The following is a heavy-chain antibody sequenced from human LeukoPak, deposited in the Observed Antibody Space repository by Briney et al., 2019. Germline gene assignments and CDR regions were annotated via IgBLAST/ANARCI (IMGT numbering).Heavy chain of an antibody. Sequence: GGSLRLSCAASGFTVSTNYMSWVGQAPGKELKGVSVMYSGGSTYYADSVKGRLTISRDNSMNTLYLQMNSLRAEDTAVYYCARASIAAAGYYFDYWGQGSLVTVSS. CDR2: MYSGGST. D-gene: IGHD6-13*01. V-gene: IGHV3-66*01. J-gene: IGHJ4*02. CDR1: GFTVSTNY. CDR3: ARASIAAAGYYFDY.